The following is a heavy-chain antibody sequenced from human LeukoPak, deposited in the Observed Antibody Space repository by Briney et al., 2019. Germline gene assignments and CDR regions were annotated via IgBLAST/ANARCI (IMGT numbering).Heavy chain of an antibody. CDR2: INHSGST. CDR3: ASPSGYESGLGY. J-gene: IGHJ4*02. V-gene: IGHV4-34*01. D-gene: IGHD5-12*01. CDR1: GGSFSGYY. Sequence: SETLSLTCAVYGGSFSGYYWSWIRQPPGKGLDWIGEINHSGSTNYNPSLKSRVTISVDTSKNQFSLKLSSVTAADTAVYYCASPSGYESGLGYWGQGTLVTVSS.